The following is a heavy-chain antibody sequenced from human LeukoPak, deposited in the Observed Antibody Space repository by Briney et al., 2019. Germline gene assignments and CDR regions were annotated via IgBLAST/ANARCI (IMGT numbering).Heavy chain of an antibody. Sequence: HPGGTLRLSCAASGFTFSSYGMSWVRQAPGKGLEWVSAISGSGGSTYYADSVKGRFTISRDNSKNTLYLQMNSLRAEDTAVYYCAKASPLSYPGPPIAVAGLDYWGQGTLVTVSS. CDR1: GFTFSSYG. CDR3: AKASPLSYPGPPIAVAGLDY. D-gene: IGHD6-19*01. J-gene: IGHJ4*02. CDR2: ISGSGGST. V-gene: IGHV3-23*01.